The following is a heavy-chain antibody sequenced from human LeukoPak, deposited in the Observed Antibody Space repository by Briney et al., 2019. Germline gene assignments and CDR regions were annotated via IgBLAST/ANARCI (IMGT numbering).Heavy chain of an antibody. V-gene: IGHV3-9*01. CDR1: GFTFSSSA. D-gene: IGHD3-10*01. Sequence: GGSLRLSCAASGFTFSSSAMHWVRQAPGKGLEWVSGISWNSGSIVYADSVKGRFTISRDNAKNSLYLQMNSLRAEDTALYNCAKGVRITMVRGAFDIWGQGTMVTVSS. CDR2: ISWNSGSI. CDR3: AKGVRITMVRGAFDI. J-gene: IGHJ3*02.